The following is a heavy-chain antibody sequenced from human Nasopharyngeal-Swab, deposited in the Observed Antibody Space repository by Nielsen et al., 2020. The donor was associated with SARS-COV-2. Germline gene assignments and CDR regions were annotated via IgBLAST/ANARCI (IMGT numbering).Heavy chain of an antibody. J-gene: IGHJ4*02. V-gene: IGHV3-21*06. CDR3: ARLPSAWGRRDFDY. D-gene: IGHD6-19*01. CDR2: ISSSVSYI. Sequence: GESLKISCAASGFTFSTYSMIWVRQAPAKGLEWVSWISSSVSYIYYADSVKGRFTISRDNAKNALYLQMGSLRAEDTAVYYCARLPSAWGRRDFDYWGQGTLVTVSS. CDR1: GFTFSTYS.